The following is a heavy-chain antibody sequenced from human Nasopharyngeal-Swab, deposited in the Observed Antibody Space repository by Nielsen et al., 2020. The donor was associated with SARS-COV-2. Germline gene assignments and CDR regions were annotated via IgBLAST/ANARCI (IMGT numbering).Heavy chain of an antibody. D-gene: IGHD5-24*01. Sequence: WIRQPPGKGLEWIGRIYTSGSTNYNPSLKSRVTISLDTSKNQFSLKLSSVTAADTAIYYCAKSRDGYNSKGMDVWGQGTTVTVSS. CDR2: IYTSGST. CDR3: AKSRDGYNSKGMDV. J-gene: IGHJ6*02. V-gene: IGHV4-4*08.